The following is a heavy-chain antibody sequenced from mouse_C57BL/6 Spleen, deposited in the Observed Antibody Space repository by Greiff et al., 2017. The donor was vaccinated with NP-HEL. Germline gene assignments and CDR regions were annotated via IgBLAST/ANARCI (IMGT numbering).Heavy chain of an antibody. J-gene: IGHJ4*01. CDR2: FYPGSGSI. Sequence: VQLQESGAELVKPGASVKLSCKASGYTFTEYTIHWVKQRSGQGLEWIGWFYPGSGSIKYNEKFKDKATLTADKSSSTVYMELSRLTSEDSAVYSCERNEDKYGYDDGYAMDYWGQGTSVTVAS. CDR3: ERNEDKYGYDDGYAMDY. CDR1: GYTFTEYT. V-gene: IGHV1-62-2*01. D-gene: IGHD2-2*01.